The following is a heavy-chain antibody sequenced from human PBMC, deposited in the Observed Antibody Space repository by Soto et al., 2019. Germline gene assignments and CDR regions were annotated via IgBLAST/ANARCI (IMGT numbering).Heavy chain of an antibody. V-gene: IGHV4-31*03. CDR3: ARGVDYDFWSGTQVNVMDV. CDR2: IYYSGST. J-gene: IGHJ6*02. D-gene: IGHD3-3*01. Sequence: SETLSLTCTVSGGSISSGGYYWRWIRQHPGKGLEWIGYIYYSGSTYYNPSLKSRVTISVDTSKNQFSLKLSSVTAADMAVYYCARGVDYDFWSGTQVNVMDVWGQGTTVTVS. CDR1: GGSISSGGYY.